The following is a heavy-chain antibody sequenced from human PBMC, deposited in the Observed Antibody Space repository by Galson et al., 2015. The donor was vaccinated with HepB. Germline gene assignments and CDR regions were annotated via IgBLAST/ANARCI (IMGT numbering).Heavy chain of an antibody. D-gene: IGHD3-3*02. Sequence: SVKVSCKASGYTFTSYYMHWVRQAPGQGLEWMGIINPSGGSTSYAQKFQGRVTMTRDTSTSTVYMELSSLRSEDTAVYYCASPGFSTEVAFDIWGQGTMVTVSS. CDR2: INPSGGST. V-gene: IGHV1-46*01. CDR3: ASPGFSTEVAFDI. J-gene: IGHJ3*02. CDR1: GYTFTSYY.